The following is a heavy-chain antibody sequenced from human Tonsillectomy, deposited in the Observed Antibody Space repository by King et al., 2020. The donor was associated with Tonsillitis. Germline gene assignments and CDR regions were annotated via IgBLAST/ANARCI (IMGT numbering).Heavy chain of an antibody. D-gene: IGHD4/OR15-4a*01. CDR3: ARDRDDYIFDY. Sequence: VQLVESGGGVVQPRRSLRLSCAASGFTFSSYDIHWVRQAPGKGLEWVAVISYDGSYKYYADSVQGRFTISRDNSKNTLYLQMNSLRAEDTAVYYCARDRDDYIFDYWGQGTLVTVSS. J-gene: IGHJ4*02. CDR1: GFTFSSYD. CDR2: ISYDGSYK. V-gene: IGHV3-33*05.